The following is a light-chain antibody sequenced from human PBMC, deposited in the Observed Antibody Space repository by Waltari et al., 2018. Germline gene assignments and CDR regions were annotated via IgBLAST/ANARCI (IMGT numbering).Light chain of an antibody. V-gene: IGLV1-36*01. J-gene: IGLJ2*01. CDR1: TSNIANNA. Sequence: QSVLTQPPSVSEAPRQRVTISCSGRTSNIANNAVNWYQQPPGKAPKILIYYDDLLPSGVSDRFSASKSGTSASLAISGLQSEDEADYYCSVWDDSLNGQVFGGGTKLTVL. CDR2: YDD. CDR3: SVWDDSLNGQV.